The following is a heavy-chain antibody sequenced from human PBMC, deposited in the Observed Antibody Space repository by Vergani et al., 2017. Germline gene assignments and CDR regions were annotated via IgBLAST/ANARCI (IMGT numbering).Heavy chain of an antibody. V-gene: IGHV4-31*03. CDR1: GGSISSGGYY. D-gene: IGHD3-10*01. Sequence: QVQLQESGPGLVKPSETLSLTCTVSGGSISSGGYYWSWIRQHPGKGLEWIGYIYYSGSTYYNPSLKSRVTISVDTSKNQFSLKLSSVTAADTAVYYCARTPMVRGVPNLDYWGQGTLVTVSS. J-gene: IGHJ4*02. CDR2: IYYSGST. CDR3: ARTPMVRGVPNLDY.